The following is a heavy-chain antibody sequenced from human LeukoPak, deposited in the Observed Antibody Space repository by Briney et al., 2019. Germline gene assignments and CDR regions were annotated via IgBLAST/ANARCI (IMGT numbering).Heavy chain of an antibody. J-gene: IGHJ6*02. V-gene: IGHV3-23*01. CDR3: AKDPSSGWYVYYYYGMDV. Sequence: GGPLRLSCAASGFTFSSYAMSWVRQAPGKGLEWVSAISGSGGSTYYADSVKGRFTISRDNSKNTLYLQMNSLRAEDTAVYYCAKDPSSGWYVYYYYGMDVWGQGTTVTVSS. CDR2: ISGSGGST. CDR1: GFTFSSYA. D-gene: IGHD6-19*01.